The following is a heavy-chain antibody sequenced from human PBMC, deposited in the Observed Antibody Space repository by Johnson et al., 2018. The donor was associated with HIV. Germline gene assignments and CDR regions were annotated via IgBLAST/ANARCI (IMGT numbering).Heavy chain of an antibody. J-gene: IGHJ3*02. CDR3: SGWIDTMIVGGAFDI. Sequence: VQLVEFGGGLVKPGGSLRLSCAASGSPFSEYYMSWIRQGPGRGLAWISYNSSCGCTIYSADSVKVRFTISRDHAKKALYLQMNSLRAEETAVYYCSGWIDTMIVGGAFDIWGQGTMVTVSS. CDR1: GSPFSEYY. D-gene: IGHD3-22*01. CDR2: NSSCGCTI. V-gene: IGHV3-11*04.